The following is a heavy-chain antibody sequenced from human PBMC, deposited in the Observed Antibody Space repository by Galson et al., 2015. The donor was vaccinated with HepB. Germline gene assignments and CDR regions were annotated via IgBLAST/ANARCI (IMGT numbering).Heavy chain of an antibody. CDR2: ISGSGDTT. Sequence: SLRLSCAASGFTFSSHAMSRVRQAPGKGLEWVSGISGSGDTTYYAGSVEGRFTISRDNSKNTLYMQINSLTAEDTAVYYCAKRISITFFGPGKNYMDVWGKGTTVTVSS. V-gene: IGHV3-23*01. J-gene: IGHJ6*03. D-gene: IGHD3-3*01. CDR1: GFTFSSHA. CDR3: AKRISITFFGPGKNYMDV.